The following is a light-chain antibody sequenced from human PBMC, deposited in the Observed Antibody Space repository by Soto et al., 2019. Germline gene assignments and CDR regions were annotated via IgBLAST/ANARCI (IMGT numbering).Light chain of an antibody. CDR1: SSDVGGYNF. Sequence: QSVLTQPRSVSGSPGQSVTISCTATSSDVGGYNFVSWYQHHPGKAPKLLIYDVFKRPSGVPDRFSGSKSGYTASLTISGLQAEDESEYHCCSYAGTYTHYVFGTGTKVTVL. CDR2: DVF. J-gene: IGLJ1*01. CDR3: CSYAGTYTHYV. V-gene: IGLV2-11*01.